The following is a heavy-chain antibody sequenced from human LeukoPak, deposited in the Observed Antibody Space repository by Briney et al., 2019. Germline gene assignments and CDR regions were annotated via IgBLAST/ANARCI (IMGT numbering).Heavy chain of an antibody. Sequence: GGSLRLSCAASGFTFSSYAMSWVRQAPRKGLEWVSAISGSGGSTYYTDSVKGRFTISRDNSKNTLYLQMNSLRAEDTAVYYCAPLCGGDCYPDYWGQGTLVTVSS. CDR3: APLCGGDCYPDY. J-gene: IGHJ4*02. CDR1: GFTFSSYA. V-gene: IGHV3-23*01. D-gene: IGHD2-21*02. CDR2: ISGSGGST.